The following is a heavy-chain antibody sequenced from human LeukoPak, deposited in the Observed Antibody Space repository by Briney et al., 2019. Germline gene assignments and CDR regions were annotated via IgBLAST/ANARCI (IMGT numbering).Heavy chain of an antibody. J-gene: IGHJ6*02. Sequence: ASVKVSCKASGYTFTSYDINWVRQATGQGLEWMGWMNPNSGNTGYAQKLQGRVTMTTDTSTSTAYMELRSLRSDDTAVYYCARDTPRYYDFWSGYRGYYGMDVWGQGTTVTVSS. V-gene: IGHV1-8*01. CDR3: ARDTPRYYDFWSGYRGYYGMDV. CDR1: GYTFTSYD. CDR2: MNPNSGNT. D-gene: IGHD3-3*01.